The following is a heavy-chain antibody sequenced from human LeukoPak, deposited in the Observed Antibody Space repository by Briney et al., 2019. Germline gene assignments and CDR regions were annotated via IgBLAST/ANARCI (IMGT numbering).Heavy chain of an antibody. J-gene: IGHJ4*02. V-gene: IGHV3-30*04. CDR1: GFTFSSYA. D-gene: IGHD6-19*01. CDR3: ARDNKEAVAEDY. Sequence: PGGSLRLSCAASGFTFSSYAMDWVRQAPGKGLEWVAVISYDGSNKYYADSVKGRFTISRDNSKNTLYLQMNSLRAEDTAVYYCARDNKEAVAEDYWGQGTLVTVSS. CDR2: ISYDGSNK.